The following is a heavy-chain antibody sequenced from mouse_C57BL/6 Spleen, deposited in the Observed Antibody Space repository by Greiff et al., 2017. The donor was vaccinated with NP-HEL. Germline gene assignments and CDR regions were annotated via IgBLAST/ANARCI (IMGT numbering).Heavy chain of an antibody. V-gene: IGHV1-42*01. D-gene: IGHD1-1*01. CDR1: GYSFTGYY. J-gene: IGHJ3*01. CDR3: AICYYDGSSYGFAY. Sequence: EVQLQQSGPELVKPGASVKISCKASGYSFTGYYMNWVKQSPEKSLEWIGEINPSTGGTTYNQKFKAKATLTVDKSSSTAYMQLKSLTSEDSAVYDGAICYYDGSSYGFAYWGQGTLVTVSA. CDR2: INPSTGGT.